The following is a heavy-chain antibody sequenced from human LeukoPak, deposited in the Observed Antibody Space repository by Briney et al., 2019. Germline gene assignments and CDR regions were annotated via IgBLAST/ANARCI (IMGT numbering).Heavy chain of an antibody. CDR2: IKEDGSML. V-gene: IGHV3-7*05. Sequence: GGSLRLSCAASGFTFSSFWMSWVRQAPGKGLEWVAHIKEDGSMLSYVDSVKGRFTISRDNAKNSVYLQMNSLRADDTATYYCAKPISGGLAVTADWFHPWGQGTLVVVSS. J-gene: IGHJ5*01. D-gene: IGHD6-19*01. CDR1: GFTFSSFW. CDR3: AKPISGGLAVTADWFHP.